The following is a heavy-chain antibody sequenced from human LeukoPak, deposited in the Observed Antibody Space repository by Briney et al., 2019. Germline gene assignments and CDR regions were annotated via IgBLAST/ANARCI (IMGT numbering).Heavy chain of an antibody. Sequence: SETLSLTCTVSNGPISRDTYFWSWIRQPAGKGLKWIGRMSSSGISTYSPSLKSRVTISIDTSRNQFSMNLNSVTAADTAVYYCAKGAGPPWFDPWGQGTLVTVSS. CDR1: NGPISRDTYF. CDR3: AKGAGPPWFDP. D-gene: IGHD6-19*01. J-gene: IGHJ5*02. V-gene: IGHV4-61*02. CDR2: MSSSGIS.